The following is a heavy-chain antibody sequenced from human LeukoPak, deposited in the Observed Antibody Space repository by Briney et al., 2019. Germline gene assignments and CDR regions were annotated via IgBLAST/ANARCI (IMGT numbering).Heavy chain of an antibody. Sequence: QPGGSLRLSCAASGFTFSSYGMHWVRQAPGKGLEWVAVISYDGSNKYYADSVKGRFTISRDNSKNTLYLQMNSLRAEDTAVYYCAKDATRGTRFEKIPHYFDYWGQGTLVTVSS. CDR3: AKDATRGTRFEKIPHYFDY. D-gene: IGHD1/OR15-1a*01. V-gene: IGHV3-30*18. J-gene: IGHJ4*02. CDR2: ISYDGSNK. CDR1: GFTFSSYG.